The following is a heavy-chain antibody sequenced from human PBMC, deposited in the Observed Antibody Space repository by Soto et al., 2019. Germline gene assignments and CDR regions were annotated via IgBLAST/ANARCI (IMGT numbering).Heavy chain of an antibody. CDR2: IFYSGTT. CDR1: GGSINSGGYY. J-gene: IGHJ4*02. D-gene: IGHD4-17*01. Sequence: SETLSLTCTVSGGSINSGGYYWSWIRQHPGKGLEWIGYIFYSGTTYYNPSLKSRLSISMDTSNNQFSLKLSSVTAADTAVYYCARKLTSVTFYFDYWGQGTLVTVSS. CDR3: ARKLTSVTFYFDY. V-gene: IGHV4-31*03.